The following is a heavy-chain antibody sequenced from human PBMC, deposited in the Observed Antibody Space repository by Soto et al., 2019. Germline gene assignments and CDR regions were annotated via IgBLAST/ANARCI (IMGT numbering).Heavy chain of an antibody. CDR1: GFSLRTTGVG. Sequence: QITLKESGPTLVKPTQTLTLTCTYSGFSLRTTGVGVGWIRQPPGKALEWLGIIYWNDDKRYSPSLKSRFTLPSDISKGQVVLTMTNIDPVDTATYYCAHTWWLPFDYWGQRTLVIVSS. V-gene: IGHV2-5*01. D-gene: IGHD2-15*01. CDR2: IYWNDDK. J-gene: IGHJ4*02. CDR3: AHTWWLPFDY.